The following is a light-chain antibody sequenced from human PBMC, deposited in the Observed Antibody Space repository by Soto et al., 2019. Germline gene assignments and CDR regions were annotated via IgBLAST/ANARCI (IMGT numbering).Light chain of an antibody. CDR2: SAF. J-gene: IGKJ1*01. V-gene: IGKV3-20*01. CDR3: QYYGSTPWT. Sequence: EIVLTQSPGTLSLSPGERGTLSCRASQSVSSNYLAWYQQKPGQAPRLLIYSAFSSATGIPDRFSGSGYGTDFALTISRLEPEDVAVYYCQYYGSTPWTFGQGTKVEIK. CDR1: QSVSSNY.